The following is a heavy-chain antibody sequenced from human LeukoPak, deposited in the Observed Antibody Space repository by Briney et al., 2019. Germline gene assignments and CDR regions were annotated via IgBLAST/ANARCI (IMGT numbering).Heavy chain of an antibody. J-gene: IGHJ4*02. CDR2: ISFAGSHK. V-gene: IGHV3-30*03. Sequence: LSGGSLRLSCAASGFPFSSYAMHWVRQAPGKGLEWLAVISFAGSHKFYADSVKGRFTISRDNSKNTLFLEMNSLRAEDAAVYYCASPDAGGDSAGCPFDCWGQGTLVTVSS. CDR3: ASPDAGGDSAGCPFDC. CDR1: GFPFSSYA. D-gene: IGHD6-19*01.